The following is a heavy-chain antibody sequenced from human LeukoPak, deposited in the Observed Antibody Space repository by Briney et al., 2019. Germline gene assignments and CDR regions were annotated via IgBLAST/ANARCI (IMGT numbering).Heavy chain of an antibody. J-gene: IGHJ1*01. D-gene: IGHD2-2*01. Sequence: ASVKVSCKASGYTFTSYGISWVRQAPGQGLEWMGWISAYNGDTNYAQKLQGRVTMTTDTSTSTAYMELRSPRSDDTAVYYCARGPIVVVPAALVYFQHWGQGTLVTVSS. CDR3: ARGPIVVVPAALVYFQH. CDR2: ISAYNGDT. V-gene: IGHV1-18*01. CDR1: GYTFTSYG.